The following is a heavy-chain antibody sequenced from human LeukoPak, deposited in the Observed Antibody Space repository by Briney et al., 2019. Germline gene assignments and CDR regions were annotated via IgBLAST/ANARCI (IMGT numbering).Heavy chain of an antibody. D-gene: IGHD3-3*01. J-gene: IGHJ5*02. CDR1: GVSINGNY. V-gene: IGHV4-59*01. CDR2: VSDTGDT. Sequence: SGTLSLTCTVSGVSINGNYWTWIRQLPGKGLEWIGFVSDTGDTDYNPSLKSRLTISADTSKSQLSLSLSSVTAADTALYYCARVFRGVVTFNWFDPWGQGTLVTVSS. CDR3: ARVFRGVVTFNWFDP.